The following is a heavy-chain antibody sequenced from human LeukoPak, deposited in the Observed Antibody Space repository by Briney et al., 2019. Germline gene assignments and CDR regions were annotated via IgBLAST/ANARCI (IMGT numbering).Heavy chain of an antibody. CDR3: ARDWGKGDY. Sequence: GRSLRLSCAASGFTFSSYGMHWVRQTPGKGLEWVSLIWYDGSNKYYADSVKGRFTIFRDNSKNTLYLQMNSLRAEDTAVYYCARDWGKGDYWGQGTLVTVSS. CDR1: GFTFSSYG. V-gene: IGHV3-33*01. CDR2: IWYDGSNK. D-gene: IGHD3-16*01. J-gene: IGHJ4*02.